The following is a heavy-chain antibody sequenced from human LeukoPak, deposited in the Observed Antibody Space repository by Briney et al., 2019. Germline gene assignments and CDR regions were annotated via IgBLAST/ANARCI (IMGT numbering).Heavy chain of an antibody. J-gene: IGHJ5*02. V-gene: IGHV4-4*02. CDR3: ATLWFGELGSWFDP. D-gene: IGHD3-10*01. Sequence: SETLSLTCAVSGGSISSSNWWSWVRQPPGKGLEGIGEIYHSGSTNYNPSLKRPVTTSVDKSKNQFSLKLSSVTAADTAVYYCATLWFGELGSWFDPWGQGTLVTVSS. CDR2: IYHSGST. CDR1: GGSISSSNW.